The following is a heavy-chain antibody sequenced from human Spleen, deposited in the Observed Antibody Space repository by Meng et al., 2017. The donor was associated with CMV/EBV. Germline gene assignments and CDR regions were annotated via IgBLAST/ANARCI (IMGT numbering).Heavy chain of an antibody. CDR1: ESTFSDYY. Sequence: GESLKISCAASESTFSDYYMSWIRQAPGKGLEWVAYISSSGWTIYYADSVKGRFIISRDNAKKSLYLQMNSLRAEDTAMYYCARDKYPYTAKDTNWFDSWGQGTLVTVSS. J-gene: IGHJ5*01. CDR2: ISSSGWTI. CDR3: ARDKYPYTAKDTNWFDS. D-gene: IGHD5-18*01. V-gene: IGHV3-11*04.